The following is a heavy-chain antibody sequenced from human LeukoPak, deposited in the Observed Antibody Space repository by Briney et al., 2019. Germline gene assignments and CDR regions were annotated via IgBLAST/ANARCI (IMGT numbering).Heavy chain of an antibody. D-gene: IGHD3-3*01. J-gene: IGHJ5*02. V-gene: IGHV3-33*08. CDR2: IWYDGSNK. Sequence: SGGSLRLSCAASGFTFSSYGMHWVRQAPGKGLEWVAVIWYDGSNKYYADSVKGRFTISRDNSKNTLYLQMNSLRAEDTAVYYCAREVGSGQADWFDPWGQGTLVTVSS. CDR1: GFTFSSYG. CDR3: AREVGSGQADWFDP.